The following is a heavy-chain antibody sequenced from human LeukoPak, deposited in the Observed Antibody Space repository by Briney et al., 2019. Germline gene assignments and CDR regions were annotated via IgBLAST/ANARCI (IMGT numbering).Heavy chain of an antibody. CDR1: GFTFSNYG. J-gene: IGHJ4*02. CDR3: AKDPHDY. Sequence: GGSLRLSCAASGFTFSNYGTHWVRQAPGKGLEWLTFIRYDGTNEYYADSVKGRFTISRDNSKNTLYLQMSSLRAEDTAMYYCAKDPHDYWGQGTLVTVSS. CDR2: IRYDGTNE. V-gene: IGHV3-30*02.